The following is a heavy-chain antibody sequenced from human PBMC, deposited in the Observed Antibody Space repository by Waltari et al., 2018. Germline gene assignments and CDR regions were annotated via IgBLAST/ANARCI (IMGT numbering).Heavy chain of an antibody. D-gene: IGHD4-17*01. J-gene: IGHJ4*02. CDR1: GGTFSSYA. Sequence: QVQLVQSGAEVKKPGSSVKVSCKASGGTFSSYAISWVRQAPGQGLEWMGRIIPIFGTANYAQKFQGRVTITRDTSASTAYMELSSLRSEDTAVYYCARLYGDYVLGLAYFDYWGQGTLVTVSS. CDR2: IIPIFGTA. CDR3: ARLYGDYVLGLAYFDY. V-gene: IGHV1-69*05.